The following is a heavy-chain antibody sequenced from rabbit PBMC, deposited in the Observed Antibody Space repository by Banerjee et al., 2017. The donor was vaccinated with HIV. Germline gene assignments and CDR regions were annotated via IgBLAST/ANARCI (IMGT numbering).Heavy chain of an antibody. J-gene: IGHJ4*01. CDR2: INSNTGNT. CDR3: ARNYGL. CDR1: GLDFSSSYW. V-gene: IGHV1S40*01. Sequence: QSLEESGGDLVKPGASLTLTCTASGLDFSSSYWICWVRQAPGKGLEWIACINSNTGNTVYASWAKGPFTISKTSSTTVTLQMTSLTAADTATYFCARNYGLWGPGTLVTVS. D-gene: IGHD2-1*01.